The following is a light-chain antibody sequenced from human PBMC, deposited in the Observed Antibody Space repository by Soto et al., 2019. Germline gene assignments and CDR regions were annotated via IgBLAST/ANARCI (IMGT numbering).Light chain of an antibody. Sequence: EIIVTQSPATLSVSPGERATLSCRASQSVNNNVAWYQQKPGQAPRLLIYGASTRATGIPARFGGSGYGTEFTLTISSLQSEDFAIYYCQQYNNWPLLTFGGGTKVEIK. CDR2: GAS. CDR3: QQYNNWPLLT. J-gene: IGKJ4*01. CDR1: QSVNNN. V-gene: IGKV3-15*01.